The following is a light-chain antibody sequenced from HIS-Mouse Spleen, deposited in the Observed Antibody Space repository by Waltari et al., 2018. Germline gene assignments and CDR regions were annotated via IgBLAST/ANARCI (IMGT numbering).Light chain of an antibody. V-gene: IGKV3-15*01. CDR2: GAS. CDR1: QSVSSN. CDR3: QQYNNWQLT. J-gene: IGKJ4*01. Sequence: EIVMTQSPATLSVSPGERATLSCRASQSVSSNLAWYQQKPGQAPRLLIYGASTRATGIPARFSGSGSGTEFTLTISGLQSEDFAVYYCQQYNNWQLTFGGGTKVEIK.